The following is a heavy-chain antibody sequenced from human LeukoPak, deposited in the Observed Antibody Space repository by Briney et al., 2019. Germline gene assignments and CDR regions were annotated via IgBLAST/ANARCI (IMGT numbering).Heavy chain of an antibody. Sequence: ASVKVSCKASGYTFTTYAMNCVRQAPGQGLEWMGWINTNTENPAYAQGFTGRFVFSVDMSVSTAYLQINSLKAEDTAVYYCARMGYCPRATCGGAFDFWGQGTLVTVSS. D-gene: IGHD2-8*01. CDR2: INTNTENP. V-gene: IGHV7-4-1*02. CDR1: GYTFTTYA. CDR3: ARMGYCPRATCGGAFDF. J-gene: IGHJ4*02.